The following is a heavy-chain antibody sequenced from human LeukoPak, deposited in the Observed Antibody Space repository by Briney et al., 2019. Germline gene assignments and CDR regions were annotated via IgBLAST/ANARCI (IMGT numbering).Heavy chain of an antibody. CDR2: IRSKANSYAT. D-gene: IGHD3-10*01. CDR1: GFTFSGSA. V-gene: IGHV3-73*01. CDR3: TTPRDYYGSGFYGMDV. Sequence: GSLKLSCAASGFTFSGSAMHWVRQASGKGLEWVGRIRSKANSYATAYAASVKGRFTISRDDSKNTAYLQMNSLKTEVTAVYYCTTPRDYYGSGFYGMDVWGQGTTVTVSS. J-gene: IGHJ6*02.